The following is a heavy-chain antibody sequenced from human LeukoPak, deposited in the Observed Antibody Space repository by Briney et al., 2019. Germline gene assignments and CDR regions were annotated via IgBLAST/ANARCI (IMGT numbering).Heavy chain of an antibody. CDR3: ARSLGYCSSTSCYHRPFFYMDV. V-gene: IGHV4-34*01. J-gene: IGHJ6*03. CDR2: INHSGST. Sequence: SETLSLTCAVYGGSFSGYYWSWIRQPPGRGLEWIGEINHSGSTNYNPSLKSRVTISVDTSKNQFSLKLSSVTAADTAVYYCARSLGYCSSTSCYHRPFFYMDVWGKGTTVTVSS. D-gene: IGHD2-2*01. CDR1: GGSFSGYY.